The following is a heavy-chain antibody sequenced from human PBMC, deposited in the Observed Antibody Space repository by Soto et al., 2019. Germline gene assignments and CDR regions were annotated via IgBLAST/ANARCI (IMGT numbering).Heavy chain of an antibody. CDR2: IYYSGST. D-gene: IGHD1-1*01. V-gene: IGHV4-39*01. J-gene: IGHJ6*03. Sequence: SETLSLTCTVSGGSISSSSYYWGWIRQPPGKGLEWIGSIYYSGSTYYNPSLKSPVTISVDTSKNQFSLKLSCVTAADTAVYYCARGGYNWNDSYYYYMDVWGKGTTVTVSS. CDR3: ARGGYNWNDSYYYYMDV. CDR1: GGSISSSSYY.